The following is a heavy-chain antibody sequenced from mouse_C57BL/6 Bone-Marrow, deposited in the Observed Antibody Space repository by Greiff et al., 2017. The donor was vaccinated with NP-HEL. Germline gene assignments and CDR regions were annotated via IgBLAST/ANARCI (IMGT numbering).Heavy chain of an antibody. CDR3: ARGGIYYYGSSYGAMDY. D-gene: IGHD1-1*01. V-gene: IGHV7-3*01. CDR1: GFTFTDYY. Sequence: EVQLVESGGGLVQPGGSLSLSCAASGFTFTDYYMSWVRQPPGKALAWLGFIRNKANGYTTEYSASVKGRFTISRDNSQSILYLQMNALRAEDSATYYCARGGIYYYGSSYGAMDYWGQGTSVTVSS. J-gene: IGHJ4*01. CDR2: IRNKANGYTT.